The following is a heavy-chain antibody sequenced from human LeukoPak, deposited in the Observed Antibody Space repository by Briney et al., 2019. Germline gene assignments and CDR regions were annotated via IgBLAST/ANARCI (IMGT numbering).Heavy chain of an antibody. CDR1: GGSISSYY. D-gene: IGHD6-19*01. J-gene: IGHJ2*01. CDR2: IYYSGST. Sequence: SETLSLTCIVSGGSISSYYWNWIRQPPGKGLEWIGYIYYSGSTRYNPSLMSRVTISVDTSKNQFSLKLSSVTAADTAVYYCARDFAVPGSWYFDLWGRGTLVTVSS. V-gene: IGHV4-59*01. CDR3: ARDFAVPGSWYFDL.